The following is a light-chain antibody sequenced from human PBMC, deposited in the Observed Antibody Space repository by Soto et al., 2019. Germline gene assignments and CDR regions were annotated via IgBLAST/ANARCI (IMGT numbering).Light chain of an antibody. CDR2: GVS. Sequence: EIVLTQSPGTLSLSPGERATLSCRASQSVGSTYLAWYQQKPGQAPKLLIYGVSSRATGIPDRFSGSGSGTDFTLAITRLEPEDFAVYCCQQYCTSPLTFGPGTKVDI. V-gene: IGKV3-20*01. CDR3: QQYCTSPLT. CDR1: QSVGSTY. J-gene: IGKJ3*01.